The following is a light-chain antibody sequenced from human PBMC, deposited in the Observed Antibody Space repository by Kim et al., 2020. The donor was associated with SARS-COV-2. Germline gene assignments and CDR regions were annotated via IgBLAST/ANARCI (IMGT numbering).Light chain of an antibody. CDR3: QQTYSLPLT. CDR2: SAS. Sequence: ASVGDRVNITCRADQSITDDLNWYQQIPGEVPNVLIYSASCLPGGVPSRFSGSGSGTDFTLTISSLQPEDFATYYCQQTYSLPLTFGGGTKVDIK. V-gene: IGKV1-39*01. J-gene: IGKJ4*02. CDR1: QSITDD.